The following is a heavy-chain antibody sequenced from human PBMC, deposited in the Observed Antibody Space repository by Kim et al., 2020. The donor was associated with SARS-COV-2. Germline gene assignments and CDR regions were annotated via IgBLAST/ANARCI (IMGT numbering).Heavy chain of an antibody. V-gene: IGHV1-18*01. D-gene: IGHD2-2*01. CDR1: GYTFTSYG. CDR3: ARLFIVVVPTSTGWFDP. J-gene: IGHJ5*02. Sequence: ASVKVSCKASGYTFTSYGISWVRQAPGQGLEWMGWISAYNGNTNYAQKLQGRVTMTTDTSTSTAYMELRSLRSDDTAVYYCARLFIVVVPTSTGWFDPWGQGTLVTVSS. CDR2: ISAYNGNT.